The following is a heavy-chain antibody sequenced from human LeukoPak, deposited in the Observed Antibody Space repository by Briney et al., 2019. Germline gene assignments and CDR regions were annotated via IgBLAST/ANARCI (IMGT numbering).Heavy chain of an antibody. V-gene: IGHV4-34*01. CDR3: ARAWHPSWFPTIQRPNNWFDP. Sequence: PSETLSLTCAVYGGSFSGYYWSWIRQPPGKGLEWIGEINHSGSTNYNPSLKSRVTISVDTSKNQFSLKLSSATAADTAVYYCARAWHPSWFPTIQRPNNWFDPWGQGTLVTVSS. CDR2: INHSGST. D-gene: IGHD3-10*01. J-gene: IGHJ5*02. CDR1: GGSFSGYY.